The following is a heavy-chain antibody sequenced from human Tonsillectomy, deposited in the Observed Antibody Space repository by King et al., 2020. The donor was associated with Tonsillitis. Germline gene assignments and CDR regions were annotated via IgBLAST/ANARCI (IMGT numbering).Heavy chain of an antibody. D-gene: IGHD3-9*01. CDR1: GFTFSSYG. CDR2: ISYDGSNK. V-gene: IGHV3-30*18. J-gene: IGHJ6*02. Sequence: VQLVESGGGVVQPGRSLRLSCAASGFTFSSYGMHWVRQAPGKGLEWVAVISYDGSNKYYADSVKGRFTISRDNSKNTLHLQRNSLRAEDTAVYYCAKGPAGYYSDYYSGMDVWGQGTTVTVSS. CDR3: AKGPAGYYSDYYSGMDV.